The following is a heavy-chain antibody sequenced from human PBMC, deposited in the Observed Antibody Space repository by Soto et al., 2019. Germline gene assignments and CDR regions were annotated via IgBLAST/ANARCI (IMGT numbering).Heavy chain of an antibody. Sequence: SETLSLTCTVSGGSISSYYWSWIRQPPGKGLEWIGYIYYSGSTNYNPSLKSRVTISVDTSKNQFSLKLSSVTAADTAVYYCARTGVDSSSRYHYYYGMDVWGQGTTVTVSS. CDR1: GGSISSYY. CDR2: IYYSGST. D-gene: IGHD6-13*01. CDR3: ARTGVDSSSRYHYYYGMDV. V-gene: IGHV4-59*01. J-gene: IGHJ6*02.